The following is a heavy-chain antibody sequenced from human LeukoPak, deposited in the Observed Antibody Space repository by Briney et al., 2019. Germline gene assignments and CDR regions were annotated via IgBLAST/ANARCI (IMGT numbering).Heavy chain of an antibody. D-gene: IGHD4-17*01. J-gene: IGHJ6*02. Sequence: PGGSLRLSCAASGFTFSSYAMHWVRQAPGKGLEWVAVISYDGSNKYYADSVKGRFTISRDNSKNTLYLQMNSLRVEDTAVYYCARDSGDYGTHYYYGMDVWGQGTTVTVSS. CDR1: GFTFSSYA. V-gene: IGHV3-30*04. CDR2: ISYDGSNK. CDR3: ARDSGDYGTHYYYGMDV.